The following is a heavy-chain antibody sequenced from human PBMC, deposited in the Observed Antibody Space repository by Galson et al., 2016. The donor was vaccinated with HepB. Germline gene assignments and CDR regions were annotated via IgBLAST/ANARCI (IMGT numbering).Heavy chain of an antibody. J-gene: IGHJ3*02. CDR3: VRSNSDYRAFDI. CDR1: GGSISSGSYY. Sequence: PLSLTCTVSGGSISSGSYYWSWIRQPAGKGLEWIGRIYTSGSTNYNPSLKSRITIDADTSKNQFSLQLNSVTPEDTAVYYCVRSNSDYRAFDIWGQGTMVTVSS. D-gene: IGHD5-12*01. CDR2: IYTSGST. V-gene: IGHV4-61*02.